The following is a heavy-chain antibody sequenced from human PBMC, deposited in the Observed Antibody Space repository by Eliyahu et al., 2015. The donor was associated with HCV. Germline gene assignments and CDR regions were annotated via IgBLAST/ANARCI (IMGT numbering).Heavy chain of an antibody. J-gene: IGHJ6*03. D-gene: IGHD3-10*01. V-gene: IGHV3-15*01. CDR3: TTGAPGGFDYYLDV. CDR1: GFTFXKGL. CDR2: IKSKTDGGTT. Sequence: EVQLVESGGGLVKPGGSLRLSCAAXGFTFXKGLICGAGXTPGKGLEWIGRIKSKTDGGTTDYAAPVKGRFTISRDDSKSTLYLQMNSLKTEDTAVYYCTTGAPGGFDYYLDVWGQGTTVTVSS.